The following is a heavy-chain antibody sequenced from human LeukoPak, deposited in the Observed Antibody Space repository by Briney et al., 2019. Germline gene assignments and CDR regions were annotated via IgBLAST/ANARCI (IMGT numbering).Heavy chain of an antibody. CDR2: INHSGST. CDR1: GGSFSGYY. CDR3: ATRPGLGATDWFDP. V-gene: IGHV4-34*01. J-gene: IGHJ5*02. D-gene: IGHD1-26*01. Sequence: SETLSLTCAVYGGSFSGYYWSWIRQPPGKGLEWIGEINHSGSTNYNPSLKSRVTISVDTSKNQFSLKLSSVTAADTAVYYCATRPGLGATDWFDPWGQGTLVTVSS.